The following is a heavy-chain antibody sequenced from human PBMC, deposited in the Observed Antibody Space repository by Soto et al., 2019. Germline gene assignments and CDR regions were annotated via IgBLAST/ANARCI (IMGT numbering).Heavy chain of an antibody. Sequence: SETLSLTCAVYGGSFSGYYWSWIRQPPGKGLEWIGEINHSGSTNYNPSLKSRVTISVETSKNQFSLKLSSVTAADTAVYYCARGVLRYFDLLLSPLRFDHWGQGTLVTVSS. CDR1: GGSFSGYY. D-gene: IGHD3-9*01. CDR2: INHSGST. J-gene: IGHJ5*02. CDR3: ARGVLRYFDLLLSPLRFDH. V-gene: IGHV4-34*01.